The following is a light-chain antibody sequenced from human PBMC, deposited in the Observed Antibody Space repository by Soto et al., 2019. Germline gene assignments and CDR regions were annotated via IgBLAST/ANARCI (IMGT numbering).Light chain of an antibody. CDR1: QSFSSY. CDR3: QQRSNWPPVIT. Sequence: EIVLTQSPATLSLSPGERATLSCRASQSFSSYLAWYQQKPGQAPRLLLYDASKRATGIPARFSGRGSGTDFTLTISSLEPEDFAVYSCQQRSNWPPVITFGQGTRLEIK. V-gene: IGKV3-11*01. CDR2: DAS. J-gene: IGKJ5*01.